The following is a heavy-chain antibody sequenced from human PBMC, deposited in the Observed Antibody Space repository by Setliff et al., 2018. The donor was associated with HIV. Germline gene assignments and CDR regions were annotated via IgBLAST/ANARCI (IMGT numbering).Heavy chain of an antibody. CDR1: GFTFSSYW. CDR2: LNTDGSST. J-gene: IGHJ6*02. D-gene: IGHD3-9*01. V-gene: IGHV3-74*03. CDR3: VRDTFDGRSYYGWDV. Sequence: GGSLRLSFAASGFTFSSYWMHWVRQAPGKGLVWVSRLNTDGSSTKYADSVKGRFTISRDNARNTLYLQMNSLRTEDTAVYYCVRDTFDGRSYYGWDVWGQGTTVTVSS.